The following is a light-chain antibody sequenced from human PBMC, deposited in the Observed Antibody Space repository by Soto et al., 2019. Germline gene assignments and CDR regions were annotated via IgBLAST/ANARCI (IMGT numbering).Light chain of an antibody. J-gene: IGKJ2*01. V-gene: IGKV3-20*01. CDR2: GAS. Sequence: EIVLTQSPGTLSLSPGDRATLSCRASQSVRSTYLDWYQQKPGQPPRLLIYGASSRATGIPDRFSGCGSGTDFTLTISSLEPEDFAVYYCQQYGDSSSYTFGQGTKLEIK. CDR3: QQYGDSSSYT. CDR1: QSVRSTY.